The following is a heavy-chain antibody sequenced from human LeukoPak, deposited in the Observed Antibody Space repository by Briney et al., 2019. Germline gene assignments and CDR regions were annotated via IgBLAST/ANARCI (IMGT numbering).Heavy chain of an antibody. CDR3: ARYCSGGSCYPYYYYGMDV. D-gene: IGHD2-15*01. CDR2: IYYSGST. V-gene: IGHV4-30-4*01. Sequence: LQTLSLTCTVSGGSISSGDYYWSWIRQPPGKGLEWIGYIYYSGSTYYNPSLKSRVTISVDTSKNHFSLRLSSVTAADTAVYYCARYCSGGSCYPYYYYGMDVWGQGTTVTVSS. CDR1: GGSISSGDYY. J-gene: IGHJ6*02.